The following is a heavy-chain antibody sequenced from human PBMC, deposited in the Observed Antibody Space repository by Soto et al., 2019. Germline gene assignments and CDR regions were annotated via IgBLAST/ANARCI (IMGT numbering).Heavy chain of an antibody. CDR3: AKDRRAGGTSAFYFDF. CDR1: GFKFSNYA. J-gene: IGHJ4*02. CDR2: ISATGGGT. V-gene: IGHV3-23*01. Sequence: RLSCAASGFKFSNYAMSWVRQAPGKGLEWVSLISATGGGTYYADSVKGRFTISRDNSHNTLYLQVQRLTAEDTAVYYCAKDRRAGGTSAFYFDFWGQGAQVTVSS. D-gene: IGHD3-16*01.